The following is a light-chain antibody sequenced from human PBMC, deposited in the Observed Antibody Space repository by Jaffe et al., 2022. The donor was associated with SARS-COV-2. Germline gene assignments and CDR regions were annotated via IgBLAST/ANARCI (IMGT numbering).Light chain of an antibody. CDR1: QSVSSSY. CDR2: GAS. Sequence: EIVLTQSPGTLSLSPGERATLSCRASQSVSSSYLAWYQQKPGQAPRLLIYGASSRATGIPGRFSGSGSGTDFTLTISRLEPEDFALYYCQQYGSSLWTFGQGTKVEIK. CDR3: QQYGSSLWT. V-gene: IGKV3-20*01. J-gene: IGKJ1*01.